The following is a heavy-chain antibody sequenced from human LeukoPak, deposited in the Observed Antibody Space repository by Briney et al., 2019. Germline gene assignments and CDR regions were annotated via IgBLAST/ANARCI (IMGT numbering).Heavy chain of an antibody. J-gene: IGHJ3*02. CDR1: GSTFSSYS. CDR3: ARDVLGSGSYWPDAFDI. D-gene: IGHD1-26*01. CDR2: ISSSSSYI. V-gene: IGHV3-21*01. Sequence: GGSLRLSCAASGSTFSSYSMNWVRQAPGRGLEWVSSISSSSSYIYYADSVKGRFTISRDNAKNSLYLQMNSLRAEGTAVYYCARDVLGSGSYWPDAFDIWGQGTIVTVSS.